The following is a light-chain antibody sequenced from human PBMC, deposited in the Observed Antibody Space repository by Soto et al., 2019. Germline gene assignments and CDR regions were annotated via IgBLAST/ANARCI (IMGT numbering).Light chain of an antibody. CDR2: GAS. Sequence: EIVLTQSPGTLSLSPGERATLSCSASQSDSSSSLAWYQRKPGQAPRLLIYGASRRATAIPDRFSGSGSGTDFTLTISRLEPEDFAVYYCQQYGSSRTFGQGTKVEIK. CDR1: QSDSSSS. CDR3: QQYGSSRT. J-gene: IGKJ1*01. V-gene: IGKV3-20*01.